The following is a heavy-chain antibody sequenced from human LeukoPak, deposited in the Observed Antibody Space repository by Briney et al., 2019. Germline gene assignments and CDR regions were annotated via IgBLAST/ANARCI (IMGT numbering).Heavy chain of an antibody. Sequence: GGSLRLSCTASEFTFNSYGMHWVRQAPGKGLEWVAFIRFDGSDEHYADSVNGRFTISRDNSKNTLYLQMNSLRAEDTAVYYCARDRGCGGDCYYFDYWGQGTLVTVSS. D-gene: IGHD2-21*01. CDR3: ARDRGCGGDCYYFDY. J-gene: IGHJ4*02. CDR1: EFTFNSYG. CDR2: IRFDGSDE. V-gene: IGHV3-30*02.